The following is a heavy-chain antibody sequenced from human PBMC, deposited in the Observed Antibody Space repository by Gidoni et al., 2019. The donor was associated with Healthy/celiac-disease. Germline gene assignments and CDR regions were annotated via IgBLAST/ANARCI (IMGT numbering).Heavy chain of an antibody. CDR2: IRSKAYGGTT. V-gene: IGHV3-49*04. D-gene: IGHD5-18*01. CDR1: GFTFGDYA. J-gene: IGHJ6*02. Sequence: EVQLVESGGGLVQPGRSLRLSCTAAGFTFGDYAMSWVRQAPGKGLEWVGFIRSKAYGGTTEYDASVKGRFTISRDDSKSIAYLQMNSLKTEDTAVYYCTRGLIARAMVMEYYYYYGMDVWGQGTTVTVSS. CDR3: TRGLIARAMVMEYYYYYGMDV.